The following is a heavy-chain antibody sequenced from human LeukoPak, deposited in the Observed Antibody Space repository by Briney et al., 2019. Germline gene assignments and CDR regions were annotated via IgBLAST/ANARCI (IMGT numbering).Heavy chain of an antibody. CDR2: ISSSSSYI. J-gene: IGHJ5*02. V-gene: IGHV3-21*01. D-gene: IGHD4-23*01. Sequence: GGSLRLSCAASGFTFSSYSMNWVRQAPGKGLEWVSSISSSSSYIYYADSVKGRFTISRDNAKNSLYLQMNSLRAEDAAVYYCARATGGQRFDPWGQGTLVTVSS. CDR3: ARATGGQRFDP. CDR1: GFTFSSYS.